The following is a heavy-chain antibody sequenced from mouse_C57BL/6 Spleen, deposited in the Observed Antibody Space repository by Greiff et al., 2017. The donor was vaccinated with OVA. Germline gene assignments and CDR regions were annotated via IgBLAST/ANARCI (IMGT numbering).Heavy chain of an antibody. Sequence: QVQLQQPGAELVMPGASVKLSCKASGYTFTSYWMHWVKQRPGQGLEWIGEIDPSDSYTNYNQKFKGKSTLTVDKSSSTAYMQLSSLTSEDSAVYYCARIGLQYYFDYWGQGTTLTVSS. CDR1: GYTFTSYW. CDR2: IDPSDSYT. V-gene: IGHV1-69*01. CDR3: ARIGLQYYFDY. J-gene: IGHJ2*01. D-gene: IGHD2-13*01.